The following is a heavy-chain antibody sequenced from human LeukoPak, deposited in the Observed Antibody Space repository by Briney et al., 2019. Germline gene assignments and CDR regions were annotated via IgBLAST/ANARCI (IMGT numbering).Heavy chain of an antibody. CDR3: AKEAVYVTTLTTTRGPPYEY. Sequence: GGSLRPSCVVSGFSFSSHGMHWVRQAPGKGLEWVAVIWYDGSYEYEGDSVKGRFTISRDNSKNTVYLEMNSLRAEDTAVYYCAKEAVYVTTLTTTRGPPYEYWGQGTLVTVSS. CDR1: GFSFSSHG. J-gene: IGHJ4*02. D-gene: IGHD4-11*01. CDR2: IWYDGSYE. V-gene: IGHV3-33*06.